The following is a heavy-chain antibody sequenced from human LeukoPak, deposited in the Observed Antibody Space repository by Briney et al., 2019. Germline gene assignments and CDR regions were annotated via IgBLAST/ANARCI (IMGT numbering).Heavy chain of an antibody. CDR3: ARDTNLYGSGTPYAFDI. V-gene: IGHV1-69*13. Sequence: SVKVSCKASGYTFTGYYMHWVRQAPGQGLEWMGGIIPIFGTANYAQKFQGRVTITADESTSTAYMELSSLRSEDTAVYYCARDTNLYGSGTPYAFDIWGQGTMVTVSS. CDR2: IIPIFGTA. D-gene: IGHD3-10*01. J-gene: IGHJ3*02. CDR1: GYTFTGYY.